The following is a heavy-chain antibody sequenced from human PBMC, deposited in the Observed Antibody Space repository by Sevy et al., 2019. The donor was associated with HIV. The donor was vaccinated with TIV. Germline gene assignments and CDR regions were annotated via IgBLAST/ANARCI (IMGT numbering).Heavy chain of an antibody. Sequence: GGSLRLSCAASGFIFTNYGMHWVRQAPGKGLEWVAVISHDGSLKYYADSVRGRVTISRDSSKKTVSLQMNSLRLEDTVVYYCAKGSRATGSAFDIWGQGTMVTVSS. CDR3: AKGSRATGSAFDI. V-gene: IGHV3-30*18. J-gene: IGHJ3*02. CDR2: ISHDGSLK. D-gene: IGHD2-15*01. CDR1: GFIFTNYG.